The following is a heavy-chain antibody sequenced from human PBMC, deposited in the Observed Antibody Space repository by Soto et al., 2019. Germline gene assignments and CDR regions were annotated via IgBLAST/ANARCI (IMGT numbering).Heavy chain of an antibody. Sequence: GESLKISCKGSGYSFTNRWIGWVRQMPGKGLEWMGRIDPSDSYTNYSPSFQGHVTISADKSISTAYLQWSSLKASDTAMYYCARIGAARTPLYYYYGMDVWGQGTTVTVSS. CDR1: GYSFTNRW. CDR2: IDPSDSYT. D-gene: IGHD6-6*01. CDR3: ARIGAARTPLYYYYGMDV. V-gene: IGHV5-10-1*01. J-gene: IGHJ6*02.